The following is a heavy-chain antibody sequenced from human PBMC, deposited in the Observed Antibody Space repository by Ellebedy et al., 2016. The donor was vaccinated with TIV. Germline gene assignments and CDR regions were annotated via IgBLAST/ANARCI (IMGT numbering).Heavy chain of an antibody. Sequence: MPGGSLRLSCTVSGGSISSYYWSWIRQPPGKGLEWIGYIYYSGSTNYNPSLKSRVTMSVDTSKNQFSLKLSSVTAADTAVYYCARGAYNWNLAGWFDPWGQGTLVTVSS. CDR1: GGSISSYY. CDR2: IYYSGST. J-gene: IGHJ5*02. D-gene: IGHD1-20*01. V-gene: IGHV4-59*12. CDR3: ARGAYNWNLAGWFDP.